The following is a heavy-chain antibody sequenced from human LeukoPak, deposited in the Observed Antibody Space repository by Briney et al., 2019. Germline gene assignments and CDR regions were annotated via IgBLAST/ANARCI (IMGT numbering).Heavy chain of an antibody. Sequence: GGSLRLSYAASGFTFSNFDMTWVRKAPGKGLEWVSSISNSGGSTYYADSVKGRFTISRDNSKNTLYLQMNSLRAEDTAVYYCAKDYTGNYLNFFDYWGQGILVTVSS. CDR3: AKDYTGNYLNFFDY. V-gene: IGHV3-23*01. J-gene: IGHJ4*02. CDR1: GFTFSNFD. D-gene: IGHD1-26*01. CDR2: ISNSGGST.